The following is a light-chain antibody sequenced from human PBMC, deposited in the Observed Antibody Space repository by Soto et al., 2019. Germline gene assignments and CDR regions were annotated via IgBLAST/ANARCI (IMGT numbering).Light chain of an antibody. J-gene: IGKJ2*01. CDR2: AAS. CDR3: QKYVDAPKT. CDR1: QGISNY. Sequence: DFQMTQSPSSLSASVGDRVTITCRASQGISNYLAWYQQKPGKVPKLLIYAASSLQSGVPSRFIGSGSGTDFPLTISSLQPEDAATYYCQKYVDAPKTFGQGTKLEIK. V-gene: IGKV1-27*01.